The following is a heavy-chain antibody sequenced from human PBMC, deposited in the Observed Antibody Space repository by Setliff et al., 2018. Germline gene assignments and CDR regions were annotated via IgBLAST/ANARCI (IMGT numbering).Heavy chain of an antibody. CDR3: AREKMATNYYYYYMDV. V-gene: IGHV3-7*01. CDR2: IKQDGSEK. D-gene: IGHD5-12*01. CDR1: GFTFSSYW. J-gene: IGHJ6*03. Sequence: GGSLRLSCAASGFTFSSYWMSWVRQAPGKGLEWVANIKQDGSEKYYVDSVKGRFTISRDNAKNSLYLQMNSLRAEDTAVYYCAREKMATNYYYYYMDVWGKGTTVTAP.